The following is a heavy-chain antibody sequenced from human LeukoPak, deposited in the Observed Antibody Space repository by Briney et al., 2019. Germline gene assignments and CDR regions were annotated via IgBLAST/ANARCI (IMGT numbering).Heavy chain of an antibody. Sequence: SETLSLTCAVYGGSFSGYYWSWIRQPPGKGLEWIGYIYYSGSTNYNPSLKSRVTISVDTSKNQFSLKLSSVTAADTAVYYCARQTTLWFGELLLDYWGQGTLVTVSS. CDR2: IYYSGST. CDR3: ARQTTLWFGELLLDY. D-gene: IGHD3-10*01. CDR1: GGSFSGYY. J-gene: IGHJ4*02. V-gene: IGHV4-59*01.